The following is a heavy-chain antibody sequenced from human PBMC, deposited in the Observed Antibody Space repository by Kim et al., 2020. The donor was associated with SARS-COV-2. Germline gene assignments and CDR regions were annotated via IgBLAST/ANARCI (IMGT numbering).Heavy chain of an antibody. D-gene: IGHD3-22*01. Sequence: SETLSLTCAVSGGSISSSNWWSWVRQPPGKGLEWIGAIYHSGSTNYNPSLKSRVTISVDKSKNQFSLKLSSVTAADTAVYYCARDQTYYYDSSGYYYYYYGMDVWGQGTTVTVSS. CDR2: IYHSGST. J-gene: IGHJ6*02. V-gene: IGHV4-4*02. CDR1: GGSISSSNW. CDR3: ARDQTYYYDSSGYYYYYYGMDV.